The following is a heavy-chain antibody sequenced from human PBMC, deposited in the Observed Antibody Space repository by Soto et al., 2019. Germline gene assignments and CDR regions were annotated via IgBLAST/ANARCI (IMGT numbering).Heavy chain of an antibody. Sequence: ASVKVSCKASGYTFTSYAMHWVRQAPGQRLEWMGWINAGNGNTKYSQKFQGRVTITRDTSASTAYMELSSLRSEDTAVYYCARVQYCYDSSGYYYAHNWFDPWGQGTLVTVSS. CDR3: ARVQYCYDSSGYYYAHNWFDP. CDR2: INAGNGNT. CDR1: GYTFTSYA. D-gene: IGHD3-22*01. V-gene: IGHV1-3*01. J-gene: IGHJ5*02.